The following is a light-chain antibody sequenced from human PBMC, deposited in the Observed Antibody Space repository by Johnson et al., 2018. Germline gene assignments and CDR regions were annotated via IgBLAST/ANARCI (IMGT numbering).Light chain of an antibody. CDR3: GTWDSSLSAGNV. J-gene: IGLJ1*01. V-gene: IGLV1-51*02. Sequence: QSVLTQPPSVSAAPGQKVTISCSGSSSNIGNNYVSWYQQLPGTAPKLLIYENNKRPSGIPNRFSGSKSGTSATPGLTGLQTGDEADYYCGTWDSSLSAGNVFGTGTKVTVL. CDR1: SSNIGNNY. CDR2: ENN.